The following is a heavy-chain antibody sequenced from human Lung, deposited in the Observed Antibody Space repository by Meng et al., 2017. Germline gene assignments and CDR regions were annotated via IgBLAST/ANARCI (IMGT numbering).Heavy chain of an antibody. Sequence: QWQLPPWGPGLLRPSETLSLTSFVSGGSFSDYYWSWIRQPPGKGLEWIGEINHSGSTNYNPSLESRATISVDTSQNNLSLKLSSVTAADSAVYYCARGPTTMAHDFDYWGQGTLVTVSS. J-gene: IGHJ4*02. V-gene: IGHV4-34*01. CDR3: ARGPTTMAHDFDY. D-gene: IGHD4-11*01. CDR2: INHSGST. CDR1: GGSFSDYY.